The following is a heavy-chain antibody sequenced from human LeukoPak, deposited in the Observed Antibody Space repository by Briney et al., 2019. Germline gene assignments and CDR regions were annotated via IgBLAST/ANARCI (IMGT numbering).Heavy chain of an antibody. V-gene: IGHV1-3*01. J-gene: IGHJ6*04. CDR3: ARGGDYYGSGSYRPKYYYYGMDV. CDR2: INAGNGNT. Sequence: ASVKVSCKASGYTFTSYAMHRVRQAPGQRLEWMGWINAGNGNTKYSQKFQGRVTITRDTSASTAYMELSSLRSEDTAVYYCARGGDYYGSGSYRPKYYYYGMDVWGKGTTVTVSS. D-gene: IGHD3-10*01. CDR1: GYTFTSYA.